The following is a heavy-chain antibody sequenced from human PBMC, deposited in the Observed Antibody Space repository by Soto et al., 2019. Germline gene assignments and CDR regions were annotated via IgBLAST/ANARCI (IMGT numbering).Heavy chain of an antibody. CDR3: ARDRNWGRADWYLDL. CDR1: GFTFRSFG. CDR2: IWYDGSNT. V-gene: IGHV3-33*01. Sequence: QVQLVESGGGVVQPGRSLRLSCVASGFTFRSFGMHWVRQAPGKGLEWVGVIWYDGSNTRQADSVKGRFSISRDNSNNALYLQMDSLKLEDTAMYYSARDRNWGRADWYLDLWGRGTLVTVSS. J-gene: IGHJ2*01. D-gene: IGHD7-27*01.